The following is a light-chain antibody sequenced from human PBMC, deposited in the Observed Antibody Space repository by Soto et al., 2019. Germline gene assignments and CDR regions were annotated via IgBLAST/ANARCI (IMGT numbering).Light chain of an antibody. CDR2: LNSDGSH. J-gene: IGLJ3*02. CDR1: SGHSSYA. V-gene: IGLV4-69*01. CDR3: QTWGTGIWV. Sequence: QLVLTQSPSASASLGASVKLTCTLSSGHSSYAIAWHQQQPEKGPRYLMNLNSDGSHSKGDGIPDRFSGSGSGAERYLTISSLQSEDEADYYCQTWGTGIWVFGGGTKLTVL.